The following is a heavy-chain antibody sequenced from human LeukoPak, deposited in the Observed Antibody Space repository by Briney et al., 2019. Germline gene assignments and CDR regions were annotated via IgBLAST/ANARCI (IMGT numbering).Heavy chain of an antibody. D-gene: IGHD4-17*01. CDR1: GASTSNSSYY. CDR3: ARNSRTYGDYDF. CDR2: IYYSGST. V-gene: IGHV4-39*07. J-gene: IGHJ4*02. Sequence: SETLSLTCSVSGASTSNSSYYWGWIRQPPGTGLEWIGSIYYSGSTYYNPSLNSRVTISSDTSKDQFSLKLNSVTAADTAVYYCARNSRTYGDYDFWGQGTLVIVSS.